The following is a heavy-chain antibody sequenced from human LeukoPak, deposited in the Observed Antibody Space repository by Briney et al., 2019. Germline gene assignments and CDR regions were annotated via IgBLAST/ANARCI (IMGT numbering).Heavy chain of an antibody. V-gene: IGHV4-34*01. J-gene: IGHJ4*02. Sequence: SETLSLTCAVHSESFSGYFWSWIRQPPGKGLEWIGEINHSGTTYYNPSLKSRVTISIDAAKNQFSLMLTSVTAADTAVYYCARLVPPGGGDCTGSNCHTVYYFDYWGQGTLVTVSS. CDR3: ARLVPPGGGDCTGSNCHTVYYFDY. CDR2: INHSGTT. CDR1: SESFSGYF. D-gene: IGHD2-15*01.